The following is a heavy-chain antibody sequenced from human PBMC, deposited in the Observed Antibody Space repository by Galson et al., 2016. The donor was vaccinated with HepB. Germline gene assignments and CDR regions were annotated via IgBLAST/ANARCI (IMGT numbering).Heavy chain of an antibody. V-gene: IGHV3-15*07. CDR1: GFTFTNAW. J-gene: IGHJ3*02. CDR2: IKSKSDGEAA. D-gene: IGHD6-19*01. CDR3: AKGWKQWLVSFGYRGNDAFDI. Sequence: SLRLSCAASGFTFTNAWMNWVRQAPGKGLEWVGRIKSKSDGEAADYGAPVKGRFTMSRDDSENTLYLQMNSLKTEDTAVYYCAKGWKQWLVSFGYRGNDAFDIWGQGTMVTVSS.